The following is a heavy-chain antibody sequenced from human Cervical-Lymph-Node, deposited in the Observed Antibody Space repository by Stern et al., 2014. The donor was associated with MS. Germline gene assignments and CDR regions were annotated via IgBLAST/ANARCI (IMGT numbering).Heavy chain of an antibody. D-gene: IGHD5-18*01. CDR3: ARKTDTAVGGDY. J-gene: IGHJ4*02. V-gene: IGHV3-53*01. CDR2: MYSRGGT. CDR1: GFSVSTNF. Sequence: VQLVESGGGLIQPGGSLRLSCAASGFSVSTNFMRWVRQAPGKGLEWVSLMYSRGGTNYADSVKGRFTISRDSSKNTLYLQMSDLRAEDTAVYYCARKTDTAVGGDYWGPGTLVTVSS.